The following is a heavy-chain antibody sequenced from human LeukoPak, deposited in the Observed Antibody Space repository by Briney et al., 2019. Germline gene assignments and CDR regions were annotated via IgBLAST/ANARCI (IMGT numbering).Heavy chain of an antibody. CDR3: AKAAEANPWLTSPDY. CDR2: ISPGGDYT. D-gene: IGHD3-9*01. CDR1: GFIFSNYG. V-gene: IGHV3-23*01. J-gene: IGHJ1*01. Sequence: SGGSLRLSCAASGFIFSNYGMTWVRQAPGKGLEWVSSISPGGDYTKYADSVKGRFTISRDNSDNALSLQMSSLRADDTAVYFCAKAAEANPWLTSPDYWDQGTLVTVSS.